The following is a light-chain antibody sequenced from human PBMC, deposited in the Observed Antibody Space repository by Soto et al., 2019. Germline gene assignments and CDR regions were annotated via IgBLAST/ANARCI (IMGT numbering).Light chain of an antibody. Sequence: QSVLTQPASLSGSPGQSITISCTGTSSDIGAYDYVSWYQQHPGKAPKLMIYEVSNRPSRVSNRFSGSKSGNTASLTISGLQAEDEADYYCSSHTRSSTSSVFGTGPKVTVL. V-gene: IGLV2-14*01. CDR2: EVS. CDR3: SSHTRSSTSSV. CDR1: SSDIGAYDY. J-gene: IGLJ1*01.